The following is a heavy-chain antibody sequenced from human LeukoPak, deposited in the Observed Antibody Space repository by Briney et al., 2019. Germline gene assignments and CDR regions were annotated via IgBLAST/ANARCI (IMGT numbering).Heavy chain of an antibody. CDR2: VYYSGST. D-gene: IGHD6-6*01. Sequence: PSETLSLTCTVSDYSVSSDNYYWSWIRQPPGKGLEWIGYVYYSGSTNYNPSLKSRVTISVDTSKNQFSLKLSSVTAADTAVYFCARRKAVRPRDYYFDYWGQGTLVTVSS. CDR1: DYSVSSDNYY. CDR3: ARRKAVRPRDYYFDY. V-gene: IGHV4-61*01. J-gene: IGHJ4*02.